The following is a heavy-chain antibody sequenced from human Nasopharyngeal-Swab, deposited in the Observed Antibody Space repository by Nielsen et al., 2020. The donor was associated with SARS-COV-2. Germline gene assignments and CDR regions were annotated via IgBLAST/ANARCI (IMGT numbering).Heavy chain of an antibody. J-gene: IGHJ1*01. CDR3: AADDVQRCS. CDR2: IVVNSGNT. D-gene: IGHD5-18*01. CDR1: GFTFSNSA. V-gene: IGHV1-58*02. Sequence: SVKVPCKASGFTFSNSAIQWVRHARGRRLEWIGWIVVNSGNTNYAQKFQERVTITRDMSTSTAYMELSSLRSEDTAIYYCAADDVQRCSWGQGTLVTVSS.